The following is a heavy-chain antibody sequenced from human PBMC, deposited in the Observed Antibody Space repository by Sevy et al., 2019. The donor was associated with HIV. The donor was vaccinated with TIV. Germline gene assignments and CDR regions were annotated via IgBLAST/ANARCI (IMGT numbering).Heavy chain of an antibody. CDR2: IYYSGST. V-gene: IGHV4-31*03. CDR1: GGSISSGGYY. D-gene: IGHD5-12*01. J-gene: IGHJ5*02. Sequence: SETLSLTCTVSGGSISSGGYYWSWIRQHPGKGLEWIGYIYYSGSTYYNPSLKSRVTISVDTSKNQFSLKLSSVTAADTAVYYCARAPPGYSGYGVSFDPWGQGTLVTVSS. CDR3: ARAPPGYSGYGVSFDP.